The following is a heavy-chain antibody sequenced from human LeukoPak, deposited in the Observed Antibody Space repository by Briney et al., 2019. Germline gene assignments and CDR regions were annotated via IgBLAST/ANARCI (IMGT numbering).Heavy chain of an antibody. D-gene: IGHD3-22*01. CDR2: ISYSGST. CDR1: GGSISSYY. V-gene: IGHV4-59*01. Sequence: SETLSLTCTVSGGSISSYYWSWIRQPPGKGLEWIGCISYSGSTNYNPSLKSRVTISVDTSKNQFSLKLSSVTAADTAVYYCARSSSAHYYDSSGYLPSHFDYWGQGTLVTVSS. CDR3: ARSSSAHYYDSSGYLPSHFDY. J-gene: IGHJ4*02.